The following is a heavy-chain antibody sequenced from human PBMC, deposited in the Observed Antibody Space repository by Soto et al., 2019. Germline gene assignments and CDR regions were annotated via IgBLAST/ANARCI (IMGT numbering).Heavy chain of an antibody. J-gene: IGHJ6*02. CDR3: ARDRLAVTSFRAYYGMDV. CDR2: IYYSGST. V-gene: IGHV4-39*02. Sequence: SVIMSLPCTVSGGSISSSSYYWGWIRQPPGKGLEWIGSIYYSGSTYYNPSLKSRVTISVDTSKNQFSLKLSSVTAADTAVYYCARDRLAVTSFRAYYGMDVLGQGTTVNVSS. D-gene: IGHD4-4*01. CDR1: GGSISSSSYY.